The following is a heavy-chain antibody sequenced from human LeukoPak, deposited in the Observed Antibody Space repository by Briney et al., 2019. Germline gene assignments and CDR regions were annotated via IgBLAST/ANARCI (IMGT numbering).Heavy chain of an antibody. CDR1: GSISSYY. CDR2: SYFTGNP. V-gene: IGHV4-59*08. CDR3: AGLRSTVAWASFDY. Sequence: SETLSLTCIVSGSISSYYWTGIRQPPGKGLEWIGHSYFTGNPNYNPSLKSRVTISVDPPKTQYSLKLTSVTAADTAVYYCAGLRSTVAWASFDYWGQGTQVTVSS. D-gene: IGHD4-23*01. J-gene: IGHJ4*02.